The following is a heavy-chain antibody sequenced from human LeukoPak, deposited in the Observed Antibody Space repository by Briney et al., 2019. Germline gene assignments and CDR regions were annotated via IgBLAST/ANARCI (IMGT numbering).Heavy chain of an antibody. D-gene: IGHD2-2*01. CDR1: GGTFSSYA. Sequence: SVKVSCKASGGTFSSYAISWVRQAPGQGLEWMGGIIPILGTANYAQKFQGRVTITADESTSTAYMELSSLRSEDTAVYYCARGDRYCSSTSCTDAFDIWGQGTMVTVSS. CDR3: ARGDRYCSSTSCTDAFDI. CDR2: IIPILGTA. J-gene: IGHJ3*02. V-gene: IGHV1-69*13.